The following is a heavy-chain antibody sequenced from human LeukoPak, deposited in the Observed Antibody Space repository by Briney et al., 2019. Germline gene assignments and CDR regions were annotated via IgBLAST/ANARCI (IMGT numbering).Heavy chain of an antibody. V-gene: IGHV3-33*01. Sequence: GGSLRLSCAASGFTFNSYAFHWVRQAPGKGLEWVALIWYDGSNKYYADSVKGRFTISRDDSKNTVYLQMNSLRAEDTAMYYCARHYMGTNRLAGDYWGQGTLVTVSS. J-gene: IGHJ4*02. CDR1: GFTFNSYA. CDR2: IWYDGSNK. D-gene: IGHD1-7*01. CDR3: ARHYMGTNRLAGDY.